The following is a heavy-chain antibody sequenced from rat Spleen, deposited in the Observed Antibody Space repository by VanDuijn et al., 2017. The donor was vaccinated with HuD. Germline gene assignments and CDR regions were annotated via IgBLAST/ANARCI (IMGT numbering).Heavy chain of an antibody. D-gene: IGHD1-1*01. J-gene: IGHJ2*01. CDR3: TTITPVVPFDY. CDR2: FSPSGGST. Sequence: EVQLVESGGGLVQPGRSLKLSCAASGFTFSNYGMYWIRQAPTKGLEWVASFSPSGGSTYYQNSVKGRFTLSRDNAKSTLYLQMDSLRAEDTATYYCTTITPVVPFDYWGQEVMVTVSS. V-gene: IGHV5-19*01. CDR1: GFTFSNYG.